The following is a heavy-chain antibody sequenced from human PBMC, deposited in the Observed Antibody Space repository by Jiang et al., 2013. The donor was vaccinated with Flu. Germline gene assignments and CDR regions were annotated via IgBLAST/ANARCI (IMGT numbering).Heavy chain of an antibody. J-gene: IGHJ4*02. CDR1: GGSISSSNHY. CDR2: IYYSGTT. V-gene: IGHV4-39*01. D-gene: IGHD6-13*01. CDR3: ARHGPTIAQQPTGIDY. Sequence: LLKPSETLSLTCTVSGGSISSSNHYWGWIRQPPGKGLEWIGSIYYSGTTYYNPSLKSRVTISVDTSKNQFSLKLSSVTAADTAVFYCARHGPTIAQQPTGIDYWGQGTLVTVSS.